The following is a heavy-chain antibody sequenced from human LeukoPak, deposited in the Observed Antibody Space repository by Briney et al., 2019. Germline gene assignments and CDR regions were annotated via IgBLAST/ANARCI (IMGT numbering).Heavy chain of an antibody. CDR3: ARGLPTYYYDSSGPPFDY. J-gene: IGHJ4*02. Sequence: PGGSLRLSCAASGFTVSSNYMSWVRQAPGKGLEWVSVIYSGGSTYYADSVKGRFTISRDNSKNTLYLQMNSLRAEDTAVYYCARGLPTYYYDSSGPPFDYWGQGTLVTVSS. CDR2: IYSGGST. V-gene: IGHV3-53*01. CDR1: GFTVSSNY. D-gene: IGHD3-22*01.